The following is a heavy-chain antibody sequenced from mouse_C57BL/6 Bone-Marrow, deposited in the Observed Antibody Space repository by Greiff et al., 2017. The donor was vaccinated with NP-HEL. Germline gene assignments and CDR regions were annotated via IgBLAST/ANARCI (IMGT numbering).Heavy chain of an antibody. V-gene: IGHV1-54*01. CDR1: GYAFTNYL. CDR2: INPGSGGT. D-gene: IGHD1-1*01. J-gene: IGHJ2*01. CDR3: ARDRITTVVATEGFDY. Sequence: QVQLQQSGAELVRPGTSVKVSCKASGYAFTNYLIEWVKQRPGQGLEWIGVINPGSGGTNYNEKFKGKATLTADKSSSTAYMQLSSLTSEDSAVYFCARDRITTVVATEGFDYWGQGTTLTVSS.